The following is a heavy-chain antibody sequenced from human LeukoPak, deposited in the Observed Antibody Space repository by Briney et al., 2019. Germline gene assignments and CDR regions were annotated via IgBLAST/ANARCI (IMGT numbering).Heavy chain of an antibody. CDR1: GYTFTSYY. J-gene: IGHJ4*02. CDR2: INPSGGST. Sequence: GASVKVSCKASGYTFTSYYMHWVRQAPGQGLEWMGIINPSGGSTSYAQKFQGRVTMTRDTSTSTVYMELSSLRSEDTAVYYCARGVLRYFDWLRMGYYFDYWGQGTLVTVSS. CDR3: ARGVLRYFDWLRMGYYFDY. V-gene: IGHV1-46*01. D-gene: IGHD3-9*01.